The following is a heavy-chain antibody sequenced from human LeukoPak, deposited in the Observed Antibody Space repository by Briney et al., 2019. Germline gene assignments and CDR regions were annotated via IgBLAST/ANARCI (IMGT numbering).Heavy chain of an antibody. D-gene: IGHD5-12*01. J-gene: IGHJ4*02. CDR2: IYSSANT. V-gene: IGHV4-59*08. CDR3: ASSIVATITSFDD. CDR1: KGSISDDY. Sequence: SETLSLTCTISKGSISDDYWSWIRQPPGKGLEWIGYIYSSANTNYNPSLKGRVTMSVDTSKNQFSLTLSSVTAADTAVYYCASSIVATITSFDDWGQGTLVTVSS.